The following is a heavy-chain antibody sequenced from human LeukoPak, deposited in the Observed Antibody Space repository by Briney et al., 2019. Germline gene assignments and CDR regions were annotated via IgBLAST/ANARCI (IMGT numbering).Heavy chain of an antibody. J-gene: IGHJ4*02. Sequence: GGSLRLSCAASGITFSSYWMSWVRQAPGKGLEWVANIKQDGSEKYYVDSVKGRFTISRDNAKNSLYLQMNSLRAEDTAVYYCAREPSIAAAGTWVDYWGQGTLVTVSS. CDR2: IKQDGSEK. V-gene: IGHV3-7*01. CDR1: GITFSSYW. CDR3: AREPSIAAAGTWVDY. D-gene: IGHD6-13*01.